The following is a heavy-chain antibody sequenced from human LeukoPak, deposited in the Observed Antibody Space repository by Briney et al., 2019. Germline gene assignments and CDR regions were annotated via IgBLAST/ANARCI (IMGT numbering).Heavy chain of an antibody. CDR2: FYYSGST. CDR3: ARVGYSGYIGY. CDR1: GGSISSHY. Sequence: SETLSLTCTVSGGSISSHYWSWIRQPPGKGLEWIGYFYYSGSTNYNPSLKSRVTISVDTSKNQFSLKLSSVTAADTAVYYCARVGYSGYIGYWGQGTLVTVSS. V-gene: IGHV4-59*11. J-gene: IGHJ4*02. D-gene: IGHD5-12*01.